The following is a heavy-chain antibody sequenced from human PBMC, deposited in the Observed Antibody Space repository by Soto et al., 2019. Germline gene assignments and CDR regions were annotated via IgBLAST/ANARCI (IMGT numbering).Heavy chain of an antibody. D-gene: IGHD3-22*01. V-gene: IGHV3-23*01. J-gene: IGHJ4*02. Sequence: PGGSLRLSCAASGFTFSSYAMSWVRQAPGKGLEWVSAISGSGGSTYYADSVKGRFTISRDNSKNTLYLQMNSLRAEDTAVYYCAKARSPLSGYYPIDFWGQGTLVTVSS. CDR3: AKARSPLSGYYPIDF. CDR1: GFTFSSYA. CDR2: ISGSGGST.